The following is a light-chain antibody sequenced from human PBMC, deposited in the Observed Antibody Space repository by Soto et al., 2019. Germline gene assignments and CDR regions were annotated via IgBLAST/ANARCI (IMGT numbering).Light chain of an antibody. CDR1: QSISSW. CDR2: DAS. Sequence: DIQMTQSPSTLSASVGDRVTITCRASQSISSWLAWYQQKPGKAPKLLIYDASSLESGVPSRFSGSGSGTEFTLTISSLQPDDFATYYCQQYAITLGPGTKVDIK. V-gene: IGKV1-5*01. CDR3: QQYAIT. J-gene: IGKJ3*01.